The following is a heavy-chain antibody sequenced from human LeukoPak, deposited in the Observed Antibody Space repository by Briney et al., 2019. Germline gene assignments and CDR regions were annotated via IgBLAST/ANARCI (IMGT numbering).Heavy chain of an antibody. V-gene: IGHV1-18*01. D-gene: IGHD3-22*01. CDR1: GYTFTSYG. CDR2: ISAYNGNT. Sequence: ASVKVSCKASGYTFTSYGISWVRQAPGQGLEWMGWISAYNGNTNYAQKLQGRVTMTTDTSTSTAYMELRSLRSDDTAVYYCVRRGPTYYYDSSGYSNWGQGTLVTVSS. CDR3: VRRGPTYYYDSSGYSN. J-gene: IGHJ4*02.